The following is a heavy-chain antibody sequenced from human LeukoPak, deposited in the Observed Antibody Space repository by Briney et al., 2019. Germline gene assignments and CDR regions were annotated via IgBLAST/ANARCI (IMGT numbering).Heavy chain of an antibody. D-gene: IGHD3-22*01. V-gene: IGHV4-31*03. CDR2: IYYSGST. J-gene: IGHJ4*02. CDR3: ARGTYYYDSSGYYFDY. Sequence: PSETLSLTCTVSGGSISSGGYYWSWIRQHPGKGLEWIGYIYYSGSTYYNPSLKGRVTISVDTSKNQFSLKLSSVTASDTAVYYCARGTYYYDSSGYYFDYWGQGTLVTVSS. CDR1: GGSISSGGYY.